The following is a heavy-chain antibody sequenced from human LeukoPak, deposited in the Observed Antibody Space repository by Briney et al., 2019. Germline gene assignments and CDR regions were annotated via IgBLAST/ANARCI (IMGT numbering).Heavy chain of an antibody. CDR3: AKSYYDSSGCYYFDY. CDR2: ISWNSGSI. Sequence: PGGSLRLSCAASGFTFDDYAMHWVRQAPGKGLEWVSGISWNSGSIGYADSVKGRFTISRDNAKNSLYLQMNSLRAEDTALYYCAKSYYDSSGCYYFDYWGQGTLVTVSS. CDR1: GFTFDDYA. J-gene: IGHJ4*02. V-gene: IGHV3-9*01. D-gene: IGHD3-22*01.